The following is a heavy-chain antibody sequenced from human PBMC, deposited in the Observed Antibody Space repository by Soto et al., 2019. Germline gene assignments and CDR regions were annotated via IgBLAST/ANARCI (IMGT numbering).Heavy chain of an antibody. CDR3: AKGDYYGSGSYYNSQINFDY. V-gene: IGHV3-23*01. CDR2: ISGSGGST. Sequence: EVQLLESGGGLVQPGGSLRLSCAASGFTFSSYAMSWVRQAPGKGLEWVSAISGSGGSTYYADSVKGRFTISRDNSKNTLYLQMNSLRAEDTAVYYCAKGDYYGSGSYYNSQINFDYWGQGPLVTVSS. J-gene: IGHJ4*02. D-gene: IGHD3-10*01. CDR1: GFTFSSYA.